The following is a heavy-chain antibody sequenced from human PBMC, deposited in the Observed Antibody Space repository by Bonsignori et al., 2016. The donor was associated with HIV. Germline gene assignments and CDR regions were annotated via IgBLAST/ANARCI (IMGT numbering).Heavy chain of an antibody. CDR2: INPNSGGT. CDR3: ARDHGGGWWLREGGFDY. V-gene: IGHV1-2*02. D-gene: IGHD5-12*01. Sequence: WVRQAPGQGLEWMGWINPNSGGTNYAQKFQGRVTMTRDTSISTAYMELSRLRSDDTAVYYCARDHGGGWWLREGGFDYWGQGTLVTVSS. J-gene: IGHJ4*02.